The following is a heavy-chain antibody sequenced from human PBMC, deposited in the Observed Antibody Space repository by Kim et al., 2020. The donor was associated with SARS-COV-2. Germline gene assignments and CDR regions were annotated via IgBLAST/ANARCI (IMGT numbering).Heavy chain of an antibody. V-gene: IGHV3-11*03. CDR2: ISSSSSYT. Sequence: GGSLRLSCATSKFTFSDYYMSWIRQAPGKGLGWVSSISSSSSYTNYADSVKGRFTISRDNAKNSLYLQMNSLRAEDTALYYCARPSSYGDPYGWYFDLWGRGTLVTVSS. CDR3: ARPSSYGDPYGWYFDL. CDR1: KFTFSDYY. D-gene: IGHD4-17*01. J-gene: IGHJ2*01.